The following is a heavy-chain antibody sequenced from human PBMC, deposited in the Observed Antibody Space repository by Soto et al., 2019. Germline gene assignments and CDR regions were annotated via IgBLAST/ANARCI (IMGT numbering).Heavy chain of an antibody. CDR2: ISGSGSTV. D-gene: IGHD6-19*01. CDR3: AGNPSGQWVVPLYCDL. J-gene: IGHJ4*02. CDR1: GFSISDYE. Sequence: DVQLVESGGDLAQPGGSLRLSCAASGFSISDYEMNWVRQAPGKGLEWVSYISGSGSTVYYADSVKGRFTISRDNAKNSVVLQINTLGVEDAAIYYCAGNPSGQWVVPLYCDLWGQGTLVTVSS. V-gene: IGHV3-48*03.